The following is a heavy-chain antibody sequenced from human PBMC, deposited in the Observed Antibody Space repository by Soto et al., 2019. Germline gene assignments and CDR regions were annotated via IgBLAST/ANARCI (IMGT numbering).Heavy chain of an antibody. CDR3: ARAQTIFGIITVFDY. V-gene: IGHV4-31*03. Sequence: QVQLEESGPGLVKPSQTLSLTCTVSGGSINSGGYYWSWIRQHPGKGLEWIGYIYYSGSTYYNPSLNSRVTISIDTSKNQFSLKLSSVTAADTAVYYCARAQTIFGIITVFDYWCQGTLVTVSS. CDR1: GGSINSGGYY. D-gene: IGHD3-3*01. CDR2: IYYSGST. J-gene: IGHJ4*02.